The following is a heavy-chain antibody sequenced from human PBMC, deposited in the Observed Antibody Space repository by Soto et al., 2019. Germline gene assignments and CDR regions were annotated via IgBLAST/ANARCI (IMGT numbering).Heavy chain of an antibody. CDR3: AKGPDYYDSSGYSDY. CDR1: GFTFSSYA. V-gene: IGHV3-64D*08. J-gene: IGHJ4*02. D-gene: IGHD3-22*01. Sequence: QSGGSMRLSCSASGFTFSSYAMHWVRQAPGKGLEYVSAISSNGGSTYYADSVKGRFTISRDNSKNTLYLQMNSLRAEDTAVYYCAKGPDYYDSSGYSDYWGQGTLVTVSS. CDR2: ISSNGGST.